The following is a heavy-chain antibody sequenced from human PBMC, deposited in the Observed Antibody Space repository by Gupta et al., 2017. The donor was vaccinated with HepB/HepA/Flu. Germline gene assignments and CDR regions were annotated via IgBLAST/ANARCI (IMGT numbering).Heavy chain of an antibody. Sequence: QVQLVESGGGVVQPGRSLRLSCAASGFTFSSYGMHWVRQAPGKGLEWVAVIWYDGSNKYYADSVKGRFTISRDNSKNTLYLQMNSLRAEDTAVYYCAREGGYTNMGYFDYWGQGTLVTVSS. J-gene: IGHJ4*02. V-gene: IGHV3-33*01. CDR2: IWYDGSNK. CDR1: GFTFSSYG. D-gene: IGHD5-12*01. CDR3: AREGGYTNMGYFDY.